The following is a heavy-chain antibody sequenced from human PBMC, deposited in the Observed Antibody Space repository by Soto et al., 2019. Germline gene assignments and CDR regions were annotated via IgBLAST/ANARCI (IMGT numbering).Heavy chain of an antibody. V-gene: IGHV1-69*01. CDR2: IIPIFGTA. CDR1: GGTFSSYA. D-gene: IGHD2-8*01. J-gene: IGHJ6*02. Sequence: QVQLVQSGAEVKKPGSSVKVSCKASGGTFSSYAISWVRQAPGQGLEWMGGIIPIFGTANYAQKFQGRVTITADESTRTAYMELSSLRSEDTAVYYCASDWQVSLQYYYYYGMDVWGQGTTVTVSS. CDR3: ASDWQVSLQYYYYYGMDV.